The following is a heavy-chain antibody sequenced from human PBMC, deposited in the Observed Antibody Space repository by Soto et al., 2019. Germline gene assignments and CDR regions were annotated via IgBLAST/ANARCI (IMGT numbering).Heavy chain of an antibody. Sequence: GESLKISCKGSGYNFAGYWIAWVRQMPGKGLELMGIIYPSDSDTRYRPSFQGQVTISADKSISSAYPQWSSLKASDTAMYYSAGGGVSTRTFDSWRQGTPVTVSS. CDR1: GYNFAGYW. J-gene: IGHJ5*01. V-gene: IGHV5-51*01. D-gene: IGHD3-3*01. CDR2: IYPSDSDT. CDR3: AGGGVSTRTFDS.